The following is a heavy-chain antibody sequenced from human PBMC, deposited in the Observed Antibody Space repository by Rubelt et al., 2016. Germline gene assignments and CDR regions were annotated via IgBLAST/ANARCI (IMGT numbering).Heavy chain of an antibody. CDR1: GYTFTSYA. CDR2: MNAGNGNT. V-gene: IGHV1-3*01. CDR3: ARDKSLAD. J-gene: IGHJ4*02. Sequence: QVQLVQSGGEVKKPGASLKVSCKTSGYTFTSYAMHWVRQAPGQRLEWMGWMNAGNGNTRYSQKFQGRVTITRDTSASTAYMELSSLRDEDTAVYYCARDKSLADWGQGTLVTVSS.